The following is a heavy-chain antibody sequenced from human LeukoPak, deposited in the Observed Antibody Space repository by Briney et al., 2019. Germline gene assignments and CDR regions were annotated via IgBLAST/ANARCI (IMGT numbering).Heavy chain of an antibody. CDR1: GFIFSDYY. CDR2: IGSSGSTI. V-gene: IGHV3-11*01. D-gene: IGHD3-10*01. J-gene: IGHJ4*02. CDR3: AKGFSVRANGPFDY. Sequence: PGGSLRLSCAASGFIFSDYYMTWIRQAPGKRLEWVSYIGSSGSTIYYADSVKGRFTVSRDNANNSLYLQMNSLRAEDTAVYYCAKGFSVRANGPFDYWGQGTLVTVSS.